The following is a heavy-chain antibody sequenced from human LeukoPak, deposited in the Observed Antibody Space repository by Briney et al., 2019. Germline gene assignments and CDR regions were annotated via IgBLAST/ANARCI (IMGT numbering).Heavy chain of an antibody. CDR2: IYSVGST. V-gene: IGHV3-53*01. CDR1: GFTFSSYS. Sequence: GGSLRLSCAASGFTFSSYSMNWVRQAPGKGLEWVSVIYSVGSTYYADSVKGRFTISRDNSKSTLYLQMNSLRAEDTAVYYCARSLSGNYYYYGMDVWGQGTTVTVSS. J-gene: IGHJ6*02. D-gene: IGHD1-26*01. CDR3: ARSLSGNYYYYGMDV.